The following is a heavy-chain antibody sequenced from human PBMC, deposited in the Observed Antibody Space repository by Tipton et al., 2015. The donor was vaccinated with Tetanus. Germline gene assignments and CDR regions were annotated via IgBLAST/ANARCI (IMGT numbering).Heavy chain of an antibody. J-gene: IGHJ5*02. CDR1: GGSISSYY. Sequence: LRLSCTVSGGSISSYYWSWIRQPPGKGLEWIGYIYYSGSTNYNPSLKSRVTISVDTSKNQFSLKLSSVTAADTAVYYCARTITIFGVGFDPWGQGTLVTVSS. V-gene: IGHV4-59*08. CDR2: IYYSGST. CDR3: ARTITIFGVGFDP. D-gene: IGHD3-3*01.